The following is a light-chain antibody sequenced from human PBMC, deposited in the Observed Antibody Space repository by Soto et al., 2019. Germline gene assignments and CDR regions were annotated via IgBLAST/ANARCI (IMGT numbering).Light chain of an antibody. V-gene: IGLV3-21*04. Sequence: SYELTQPPSVSVAPGKTARITCGGNNIGSKSVHWYQQQPGQAPVLVIYYDSDRPSGIPERFSGSNSGNTATLTISRVEAGDEADYYCQVWDSSSDHPAVFGGGTQLTVL. CDR2: YDS. CDR1: NIGSKS. J-gene: IGLJ7*01. CDR3: QVWDSSSDHPAV.